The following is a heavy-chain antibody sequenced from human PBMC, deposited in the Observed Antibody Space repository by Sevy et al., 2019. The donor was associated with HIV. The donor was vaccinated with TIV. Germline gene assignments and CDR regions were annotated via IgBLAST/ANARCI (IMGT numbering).Heavy chain of an antibody. V-gene: IGHV3-23*01. D-gene: IGHD2-8*01. J-gene: IGHJ4*02. CDR1: GFTFSKYS. CDR2: LSFGCGEI. Sequence: GGSLRLSCAASGFTFSKYSMSWVRQPPGKGLEWVSTLSFGCGEINHADSVKGRLTISRDNSKNSLYLQMNNLRAEDMAVYYCAREGCTKPHDYWGQGTLVTVSS. CDR3: AREGCTKPHDY.